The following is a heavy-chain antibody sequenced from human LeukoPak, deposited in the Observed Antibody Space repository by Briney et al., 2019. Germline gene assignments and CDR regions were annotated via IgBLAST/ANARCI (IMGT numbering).Heavy chain of an antibody. V-gene: IGHV5-51*01. CDR3: ARNAHQLPYYYYYMDV. D-gene: IGHD2-2*01. CDR1: GYSFTSYW. J-gene: IGHJ6*03. Sequence: GESLKISCKGSGYSFTSYWIGWVRQMPGKGLEWMGIIYPGDSDTRYSPSFQGQVTISADKSISTAYLQWSSLKASDTAMYYCARNAHQLPYYYYYMDVWGKGTTVTVSS. CDR2: IYPGDSDT.